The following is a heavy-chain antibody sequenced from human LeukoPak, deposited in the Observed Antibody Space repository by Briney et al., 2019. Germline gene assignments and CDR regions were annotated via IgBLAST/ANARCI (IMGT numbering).Heavy chain of an antibody. V-gene: IGHV3-21*01. CDR1: GFTFRAHV. J-gene: IGHJ4*02. Sequence: GGSLRLSCSDCGFTFRAHVRHWVRQAPGKGLEWVSSISSRSDVMYYADSVKGRLTISRDNAKNSLYVQMNSLRAEDTAVYYCARGPMTGPYDYWGQGTPVTVSS. D-gene: IGHD3-22*01. CDR2: ISSRSDVM. CDR3: ARGPMTGPYDY.